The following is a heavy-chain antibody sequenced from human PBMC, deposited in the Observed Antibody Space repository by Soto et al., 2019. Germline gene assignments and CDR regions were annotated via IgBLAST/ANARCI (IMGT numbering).Heavy chain of an antibody. J-gene: IGHJ6*02. Sequence: GESLKISCAASGFKFGDYEMNWVRQAPGKGLEWIAHISFSGSTIYYADSVKGRFSISRDNSHNLLYLQLSGLRADDSAVYYCTRGAGFFYGVDVWGQGTTVTVSS. V-gene: IGHV3-48*03. CDR2: ISFSGSTI. CDR3: TRGAGFFYGVDV. D-gene: IGHD3-10*01. CDR1: GFKFGDYE.